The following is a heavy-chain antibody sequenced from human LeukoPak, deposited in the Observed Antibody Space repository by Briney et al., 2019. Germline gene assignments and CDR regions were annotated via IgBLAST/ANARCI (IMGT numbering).Heavy chain of an antibody. J-gene: IGHJ4*02. CDR3: ARDASGHDLPFDY. CDR1: GFTVSTNC. V-gene: IGHV3-53*01. Sequence: GGSLRLSCAASGFTVSTNCMTWVRQAPGKGLEWVSVIYSGGSTYYADSVKGRFTISRDNGKNSLYLQMNSLRAEDTAVYYCARDASGHDLPFDYWGQGTLVTVSS. D-gene: IGHD6-25*01. CDR2: IYSGGST.